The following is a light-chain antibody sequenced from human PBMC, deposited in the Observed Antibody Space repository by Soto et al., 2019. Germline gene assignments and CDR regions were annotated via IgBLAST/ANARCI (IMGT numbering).Light chain of an antibody. CDR2: TAS. Sequence: DIQMTQSPPFVSASLGDRVTVTCRASHGISNWLAWYQQKPGKAPKLLIYTASTLGSGVPSRFSGSGSGTDFTLTISSLQPEDFATYYCQQASAFPITFGQGTRLEIK. CDR3: QQASAFPIT. CDR1: HGISNW. V-gene: IGKV1-12*01. J-gene: IGKJ5*01.